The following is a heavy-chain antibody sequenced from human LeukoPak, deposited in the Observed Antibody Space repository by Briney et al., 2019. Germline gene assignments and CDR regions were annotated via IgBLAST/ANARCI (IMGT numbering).Heavy chain of an antibody. J-gene: IGHJ4*02. D-gene: IGHD5-24*01. V-gene: IGHV3-23*01. CDR3: AKDRGNGWLQYTFDY. CDR2: ISGSGGST. Sequence: GGSLRLSCAASGFTFSSYAMSWVRQAPGKGLEWVSAISGSGGSTYYADSVKGRFTISRDNSKNTLYLQMNSLRAEDTAVYYCAKDRGNGWLQYTFDYWGQGTLVTVSS. CDR1: GFTFSSYA.